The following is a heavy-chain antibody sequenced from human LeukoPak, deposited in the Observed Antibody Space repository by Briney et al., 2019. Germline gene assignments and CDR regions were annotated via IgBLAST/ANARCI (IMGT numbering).Heavy chain of an antibody. CDR2: ISSSSSSI. J-gene: IGHJ4*02. CDR1: GFTFDSYS. D-gene: IGHD5-18*01. V-gene: IGHV3-21*01. Sequence: GGSLRLSCAASGFTFDSYSMNWVRQAPGKGLEWVSSISSSSSSIYYADSVKGRFTISRDNAKNSLYLQMNSLRAEDTAVYYCARGVQIQLWPHYFDYWGQGTLVTVSS. CDR3: ARGVQIQLWPHYFDY.